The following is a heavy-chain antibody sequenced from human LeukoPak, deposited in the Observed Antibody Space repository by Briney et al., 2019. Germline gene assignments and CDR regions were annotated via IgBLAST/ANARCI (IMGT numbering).Heavy chain of an antibody. CDR3: ATSYSNSPFDY. Sequence: SETLSLTCSVSGGSITSHYWSWIRQPPGKGPEWIGNMFYSGSTNYNPSLKSRVTISVDTSKNQFSLRLSSVTAADTAVYYCATSYSNSPFDYWGQGTLVTVSS. CDR2: MFYSGST. V-gene: IGHV4-59*11. J-gene: IGHJ4*02. D-gene: IGHD4-11*01. CDR1: GGSITSHY.